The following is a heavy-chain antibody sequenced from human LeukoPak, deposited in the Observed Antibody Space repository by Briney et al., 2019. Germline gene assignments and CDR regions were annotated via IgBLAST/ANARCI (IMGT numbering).Heavy chain of an antibody. Sequence: PSETRSLTCTVAGGSISSYSWSWIRQPAGKGMEWIGRIYTSVSPTYNPSLKSRVTMSVDTSKNQFSLKLSPVPAADTAVYYCAREIGSGRGYVWGSYRESSYNWFDPWGQGTLVTVSS. CDR2: IYTSVSP. V-gene: IGHV4-4*07. CDR3: AREIGSGRGYVWGSYRESSYNWFDP. CDR1: GGSISSYS. J-gene: IGHJ5*02. D-gene: IGHD3-16*02.